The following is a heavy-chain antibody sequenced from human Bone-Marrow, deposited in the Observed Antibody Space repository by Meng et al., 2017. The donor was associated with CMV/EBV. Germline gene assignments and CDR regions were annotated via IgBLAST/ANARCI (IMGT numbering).Heavy chain of an antibody. V-gene: IGHV4-34*01. CDR3: ARFPRWSRFSSSLPHYYYYGMDV. Sequence: GSLRLSCAVYGGSFSGYYWGWIRQPPGKGLEWIGEIKHSGSNNYNPSLKSRVTISVDTSKNQFSLKLSSVTAADTAVYYCARFPRWSRFSSSLPHYYYYGMDVWGQGTTVTVSS. CDR2: IKHSGSN. CDR1: GGSFSGYY. D-gene: IGHD6-6*01. J-gene: IGHJ6*02.